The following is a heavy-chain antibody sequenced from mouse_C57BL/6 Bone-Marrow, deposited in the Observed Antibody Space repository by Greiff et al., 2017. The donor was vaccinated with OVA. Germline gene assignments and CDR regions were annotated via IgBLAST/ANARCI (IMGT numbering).Heavy chain of an antibody. Sequence: QVQLQQSGAELMKPGASVKLSCKATGYTFTGYWIEWVKQRPGHGLEWIGEILPGSGSTNYNEKFKGKATFTADTSSNTAYMQLSSLTTEDSAIYYCASDYYGSSYEAYWGQGTLVTVSA. CDR1: GYTFTGYW. V-gene: IGHV1-9*01. CDR2: ILPGSGST. D-gene: IGHD1-1*01. CDR3: ASDYYGSSYEAY. J-gene: IGHJ3*01.